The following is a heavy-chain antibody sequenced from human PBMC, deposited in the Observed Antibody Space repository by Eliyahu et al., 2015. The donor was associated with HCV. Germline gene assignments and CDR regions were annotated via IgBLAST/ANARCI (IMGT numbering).Heavy chain of an antibody. D-gene: IGHD3-22*01. CDR3: ARGVKEISYDNSYFDS. Sequence: QVQLQESGPGLVKPSETLSLXCTVSGYSISRGYYWGWIXRSXGKGLDWIGSIYQSGSAXYNPSLNSRVTTSLDTXRNQFSLKLRSVTAADTAVYFCARGVKEISYDNSYFDSWGQGILVTVSS. V-gene: IGHV4-38-2*02. J-gene: IGHJ4*02. CDR1: GYSISRGYY. CDR2: IYQSGSA.